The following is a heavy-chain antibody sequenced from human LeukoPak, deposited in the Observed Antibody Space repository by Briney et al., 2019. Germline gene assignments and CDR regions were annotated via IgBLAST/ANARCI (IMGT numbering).Heavy chain of an antibody. D-gene: IGHD2-21*02. J-gene: IGHJ4*02. CDR1: GFTFSSYV. Sequence: GRSLRLSCGASGFTFSSYVMHWVRQAPGKGLEWVAVIWYDGSNKYYADSVKGRFAISRDNSKNTLFLQMNSLRAEDTAVYYCARDPDMTDWGQGTLVTVSS. CDR3: ARDPDMTD. V-gene: IGHV3-33*01. CDR2: IWYDGSNK.